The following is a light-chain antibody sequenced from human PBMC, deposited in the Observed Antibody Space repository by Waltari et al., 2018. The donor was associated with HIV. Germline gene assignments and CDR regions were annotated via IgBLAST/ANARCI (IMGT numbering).Light chain of an antibody. CDR3: CSYAGNYVWL. CDR1: ISDVCGYNY. V-gene: IGLV2-11*01. J-gene: IGLJ3*02. Sequence: QSALTQPRSVSGSPGQSVPISCPGTISDVCGYNYVSWYQQYPGKAPKVMIYDVSKRPSGVPDRFSGSKSGNTASLTISGLQAEDEADYYCCSYAGNYVWLFGGRTKLTVL. CDR2: DVS.